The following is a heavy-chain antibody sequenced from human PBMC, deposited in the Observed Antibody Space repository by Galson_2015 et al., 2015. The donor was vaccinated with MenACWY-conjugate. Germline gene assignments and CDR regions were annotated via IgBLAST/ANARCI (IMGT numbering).Heavy chain of an antibody. CDR3: ARVIVGITRLHWYGMDV. Sequence: QSGAEVKKPGESLRISCKGSGYSFTSYWITWVRQMPGKGLEWMGRIDPTDSHTNYSPSFQGHVTISVDKSISTAYLQWPTLKASDTAIYYGARVIVGITRLHWYGMDVWGQGTTVTVSS. D-gene: IGHD1-26*01. V-gene: IGHV5-10-1*01. J-gene: IGHJ6*02. CDR2: IDPTDSHT. CDR1: GYSFTSYW.